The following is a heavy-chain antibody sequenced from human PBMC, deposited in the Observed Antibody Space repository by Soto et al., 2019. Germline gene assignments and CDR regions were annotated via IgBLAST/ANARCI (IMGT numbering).Heavy chain of an antibody. Sequence: PGESLKISCKGSGYRFTSYWIGWVRQMPGKGLEWMGIIYPGDSDTRYRPSFQGQVTISADKSLNTAYLHWSSLKASDTAIYYCAKNLEVPWTFDVWGHGTMVTVSS. J-gene: IGHJ3*01. V-gene: IGHV5-51*01. CDR1: GYRFTSYW. CDR2: IYPGDSDT. D-gene: IGHD1-1*01. CDR3: AKNLEVPWTFDV.